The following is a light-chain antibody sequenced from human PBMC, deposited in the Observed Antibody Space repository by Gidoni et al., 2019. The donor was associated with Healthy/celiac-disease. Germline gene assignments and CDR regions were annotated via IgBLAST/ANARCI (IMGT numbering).Light chain of an antibody. J-gene: IGLJ2*01. CDR1: SSDVGGYNY. Sequence: QSALTQPASVSGSPGQSITISCPGTSSDVGGYNYVSWYQQHPGKAPKLMIYDVRNRPSGVSNRFSGSKSGNTASLTSSGLQAEDEADYYCSSYTSSSTVVFGGGTKLTVL. CDR3: SSYTSSSTVV. CDR2: DVR. V-gene: IGLV2-14*01.